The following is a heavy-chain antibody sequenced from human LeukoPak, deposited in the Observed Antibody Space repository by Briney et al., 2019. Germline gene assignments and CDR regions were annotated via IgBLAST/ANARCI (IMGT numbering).Heavy chain of an antibody. V-gene: IGHV3-23*01. CDR1: GFTFKNYA. J-gene: IGHJ2*01. CDR2: ISGDAVTS. CDR3: AKDFGGSDYDWYFDL. Sequence: GGSLRLSCAASGFTFKNYAMNWVRQSPGQGLEWVSTISGDAVTSWYADPVKGRFTISRDNSRNILYLQMNSLRAEDTAIYYCAKDFGGSDYDWYFDLWGRGTVVTVSS. D-gene: IGHD1-26*01.